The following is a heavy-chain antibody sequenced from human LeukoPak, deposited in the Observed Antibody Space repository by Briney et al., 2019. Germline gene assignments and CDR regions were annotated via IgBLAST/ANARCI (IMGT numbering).Heavy chain of an antibody. CDR1: GGTFSSYA. D-gene: IGHD3-10*01. Sequence: GASVKVSCKASGGTFSSYAISWVRQAPGQGLEWMGGIIPIFDTANYAQKFQGRVTITADKSTSTAYMELSSLRSEDTAVYYCARDSGDYYGSGSYEYWGQGTLVTVSS. J-gene: IGHJ4*02. V-gene: IGHV1-69*06. CDR3: ARDSGDYYGSGSYEY. CDR2: IIPIFDTA.